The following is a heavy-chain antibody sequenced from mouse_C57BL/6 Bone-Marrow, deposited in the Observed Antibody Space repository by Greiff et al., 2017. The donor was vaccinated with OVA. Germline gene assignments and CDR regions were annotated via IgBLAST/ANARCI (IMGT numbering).Heavy chain of an antibody. J-gene: IGHJ2*01. Sequence: VHLVESGPELVKPGASVKISCKASGYAFSSSWMNWVKQRPGKGLEWIGRIYPGDGDTNYNGKFKGKATLTADKSSSTAYMQLSSLTSEDSAVYFCARNSNYPFDYWGQGTTLTVSS. V-gene: IGHV1-82*01. CDR2: IYPGDGDT. D-gene: IGHD2-5*01. CDR3: ARNSNYPFDY. CDR1: GYAFSSSW.